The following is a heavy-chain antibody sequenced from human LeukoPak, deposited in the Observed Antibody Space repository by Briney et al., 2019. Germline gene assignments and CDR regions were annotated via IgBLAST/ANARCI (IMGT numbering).Heavy chain of an antibody. CDR1: GFTFSSYW. J-gene: IGHJ5*02. D-gene: IGHD2-2*01. CDR2: IKQDGSEK. Sequence: PGGSLRLSCAASGFTFSSYWMSWVRQAPGKGLEWVANIKQDGSEKYYVDSVKGRFTISRDNAKNSLYLQMNSLRAEDTAVYYCARMAKIVVVPAATAYNWFDPWGQGTLVTVPS. V-gene: IGHV3-7*01. CDR3: ARMAKIVVVPAATAYNWFDP.